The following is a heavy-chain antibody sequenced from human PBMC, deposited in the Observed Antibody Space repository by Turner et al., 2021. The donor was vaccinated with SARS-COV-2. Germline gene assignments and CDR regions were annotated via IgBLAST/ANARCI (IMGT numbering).Heavy chain of an antibody. J-gene: IGHJ5*02. CDR3: VIQLYAYNWFDP. D-gene: IGHD5-18*01. CDR2: IYTSGST. Sequence: QVQLQESGPGLVKPSQTLSLTCTVPGGSISSGSYYWSWIRQPAGKGLEWIGRIYTSGSTNYNPSLKSRVTISVDTSKNQFSLKLSSVTAADTAVYYCVIQLYAYNWFDPWGQGTLVTVSS. CDR1: GGSISSGSYY. V-gene: IGHV4-61*02.